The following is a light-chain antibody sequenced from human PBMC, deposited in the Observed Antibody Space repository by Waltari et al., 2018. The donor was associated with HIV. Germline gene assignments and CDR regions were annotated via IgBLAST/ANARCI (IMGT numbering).Light chain of an antibody. J-gene: IGLJ3*02. CDR2: SNN. Sequence: QSVLPQPPSASGTPGQRVTISCSGSSSNIESNTVNWYHHLPGTAPKPLIYSNNQRPSGVHDRFAGSMSGTSASLAISGLQSEDEADYYCAAWDDSLNGPWVFGGGTKLTVL. V-gene: IGLV1-44*01. CDR3: AAWDDSLNGPWV. CDR1: SSNIESNT.